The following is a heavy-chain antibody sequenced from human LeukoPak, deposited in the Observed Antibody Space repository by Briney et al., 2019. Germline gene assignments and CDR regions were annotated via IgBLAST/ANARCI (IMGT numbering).Heavy chain of an antibody. Sequence: GRSLRLSCAASGFTFSSYAMHWVRQAPGKGLEWVAVISYDGSNKYYADSVKGRFTISRDNSKNTLYLQMNSLRAEDTAVYYCARDAYSSSRNDYWGQGTLVTVSS. J-gene: IGHJ4*02. CDR2: ISYDGSNK. V-gene: IGHV3-30*04. CDR1: GFTFSSYA. D-gene: IGHD6-13*01. CDR3: ARDAYSSSRNDY.